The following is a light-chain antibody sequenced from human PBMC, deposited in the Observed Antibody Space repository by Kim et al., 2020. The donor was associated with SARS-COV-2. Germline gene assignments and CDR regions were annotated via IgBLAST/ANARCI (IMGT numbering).Light chain of an antibody. CDR2: GAS. CDR1: QSISSN. CDR3: QQYNNWPLT. V-gene: IGKV3-15*01. J-gene: IGKJ4*01. Sequence: EIMMTQSPATLSVSPGERATLSCRASQSISSNLAWYQQKPGQAPRLLIYGASTRATGIAARFSGSGSGTEFTLTISSLQSEDFALYYCQQYNNWPLTFGGGTKVDLK.